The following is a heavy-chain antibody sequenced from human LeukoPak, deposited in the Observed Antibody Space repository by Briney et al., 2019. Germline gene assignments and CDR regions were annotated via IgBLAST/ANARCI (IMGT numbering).Heavy chain of an antibody. CDR1: GFTFSSFA. CDR2: ISSGGGNI. V-gene: IGHV3-23*01. D-gene: IGHD6-19*01. J-gene: IGHJ4*02. Sequence: PGRSLRLSCAASGFTFSSFAMSWVRQAPGKGLAWVSGISSGGGNIYYADSVKGRFTISRDNSKNTLYLQMNSLRAEDTAVYYCAKIQQWLAGGSDFWGQGTLVTV. CDR3: AKIQQWLAGGSDF.